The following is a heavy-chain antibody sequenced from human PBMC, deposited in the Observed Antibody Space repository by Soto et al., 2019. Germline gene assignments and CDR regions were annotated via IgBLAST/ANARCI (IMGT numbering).Heavy chain of an antibody. J-gene: IGHJ5*02. V-gene: IGHV4-4*02. Sequence: PSETLSLTCAVSGGSISSSAWCSWVRPPPGKVLEWIGEIDHSGSTNYNPSLKSRVTISVDKSKNQLSLKLSSVTAADTAVYYCARAGSAYDFWFDPWGQESLVRVSS. CDR3: ARAGSAYDFWFDP. D-gene: IGHD5-12*01. CDR2: IDHSGST. CDR1: GGSISSSAW.